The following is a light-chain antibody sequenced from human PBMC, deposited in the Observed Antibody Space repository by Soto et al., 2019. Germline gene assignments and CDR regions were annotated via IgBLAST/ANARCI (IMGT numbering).Light chain of an antibody. CDR1: QDISSY. V-gene: IGKV1-8*01. Sequence: IQMTQSPSSFSASTGDRVTITCRASQDISSYLAWYQQKVGKAPKILIYAAATLQRGAPSRFSGSGSGTDFTLTISRLQSEDFATYYCQQYFSYPYTFGQGTKLEI. CDR2: AAA. J-gene: IGKJ2*01. CDR3: QQYFSYPYT.